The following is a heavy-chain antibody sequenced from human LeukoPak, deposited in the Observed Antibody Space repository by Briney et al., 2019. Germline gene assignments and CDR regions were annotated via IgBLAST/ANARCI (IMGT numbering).Heavy chain of an antibody. Sequence: SETLSLTCTVSGGSISSGGYYWSWIRQHPGKGLEWIGYIYYSGSTYYNPSLKSRVTISVDTSKNQFSLKLSSVTAADTAVYYCARESYDILTGYVNYGMDVWGQGTTVTVSS. V-gene: IGHV4-31*03. D-gene: IGHD3-9*01. CDR3: ARESYDILTGYVNYGMDV. CDR2: IYYSGST. J-gene: IGHJ6*02. CDR1: GGSISSGGYY.